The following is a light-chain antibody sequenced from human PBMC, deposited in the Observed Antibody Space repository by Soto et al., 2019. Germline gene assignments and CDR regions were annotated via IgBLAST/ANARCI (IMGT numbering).Light chain of an antibody. CDR2: GAS. J-gene: IGKJ5*01. V-gene: IGKV3-15*01. Sequence: EIVMTQSPATLSVSPGERATLSCRASQSVSSNLAWYQQKPGQAPRLLIYGASTRATGIPARFSGSGSGTEFTLTISSLQSEDFSVYYCQQYNNWPTCGQGTRLEMK. CDR3: QQYNNWPT. CDR1: QSVSSN.